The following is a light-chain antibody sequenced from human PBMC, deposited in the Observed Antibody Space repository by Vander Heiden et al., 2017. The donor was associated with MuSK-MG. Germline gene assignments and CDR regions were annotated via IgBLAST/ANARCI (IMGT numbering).Light chain of an antibody. V-gene: IGKV1-39*01. CDR1: QSISSY. CDR3: QQSYSTPRGLT. Sequence: DIQMTQSPSSLSASVGDRVTITCRASQSISSYLNWYQQKPGKAPKLLIYAASSLQSGVPSRFSGSGSGTDFTLTISSLQPEDFATYYCQQSYSTPRGLTFGGGTKVXIK. J-gene: IGKJ4*01. CDR2: AAS.